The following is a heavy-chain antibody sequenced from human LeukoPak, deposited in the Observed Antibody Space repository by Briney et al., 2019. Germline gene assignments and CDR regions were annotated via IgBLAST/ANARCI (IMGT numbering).Heavy chain of an antibody. CDR3: ARDKMVRNAFDI. J-gene: IGHJ3*02. D-gene: IGHD3-10*01. V-gene: IGHV3-48*04. Sequence: PGGSLRLSCEASGFTFNNYNMNWDRQAPGKGLEWVSYISSSSSTIYYADSVKGRFTISRDNAKNSLYLQMNSLRAEDTAVYYCARDKMVRNAFDIWGQGTMVTVSS. CDR1: GFTFNNYN. CDR2: ISSSSSTI.